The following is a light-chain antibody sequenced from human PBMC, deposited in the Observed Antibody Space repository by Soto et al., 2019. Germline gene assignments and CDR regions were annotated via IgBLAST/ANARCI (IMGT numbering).Light chain of an antibody. CDR3: AAWDDSLNGFVV. J-gene: IGLJ2*01. CDR1: SSNIGNNA. V-gene: IGLV1-36*01. Sequence: QSVLTQPPSVSEAPGQRVTISCSGSSSNIGNNAVNWYQQLPGKAPKLLIYYDDLLPSGVSDRFSGSKSGTSASLAISGLQSEDEADYYCAAWDDSLNGFVVFGGGTKVTVL. CDR2: YDD.